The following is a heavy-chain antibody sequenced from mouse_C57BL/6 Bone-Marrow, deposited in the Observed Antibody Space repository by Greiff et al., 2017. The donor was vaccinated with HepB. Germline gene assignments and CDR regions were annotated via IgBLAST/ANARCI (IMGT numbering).Heavy chain of an antibody. CDR1: GYTFTSYW. J-gene: IGHJ2*01. CDR3: ARLRGNYDFDY. V-gene: IGHV1-50*01. CDR2: IDPSDSYT. Sequence: QVQLKQSGAELVKPGASVKLSCKASGYTFTSYWMQWVKQRPGQGLEWIGEIDPSDSYTNYNQKFKGKATLTVDTSSSTAYMQLSSLTSEDSAVYYCARLRGNYDFDYWGQGTTLTVSS. D-gene: IGHD2-1*01.